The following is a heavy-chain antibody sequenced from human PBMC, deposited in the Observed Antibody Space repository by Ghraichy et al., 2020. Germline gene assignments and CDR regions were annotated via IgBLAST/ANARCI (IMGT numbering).Heavy chain of an antibody. CDR2: INPNSGGT. CDR1: GYTFTGYY. V-gene: IGHV1-2*02. D-gene: IGHD3-22*01. CDR3: ARGPYYYDSSGYYEFDY. J-gene: IGHJ4*02. Sequence: ASVKVSCKASGYTFTGYYMHWVRQAPGQGLEWMGWINPNSGGTNYAQKFQGRVTMTRDTSISTAYMELSRLRSDDTAVYYCARGPYYYDSSGYYEFDYWGQGTLVTVSS.